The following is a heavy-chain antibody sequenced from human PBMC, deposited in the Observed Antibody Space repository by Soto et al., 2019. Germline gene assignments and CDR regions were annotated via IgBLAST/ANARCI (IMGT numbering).Heavy chain of an antibody. CDR1: GFTFSGYV. CDR2: ISGSGDST. Sequence: GGSLRLSCAASGFTFSGYVMTWVRQAPGKGLEWVSAISGSGDSTYYADSVKGRFTISRDNSKKTLYLQMHSLRADDTAVYYCAKVGTMVRFWGQGTLVTVSS. V-gene: IGHV3-23*01. CDR3: AKVGTMVRF. D-gene: IGHD3-10*01. J-gene: IGHJ4*02.